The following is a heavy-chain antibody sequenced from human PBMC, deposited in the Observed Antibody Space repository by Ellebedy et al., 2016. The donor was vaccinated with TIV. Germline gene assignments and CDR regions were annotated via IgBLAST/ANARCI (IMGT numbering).Heavy chain of an antibody. J-gene: IGHJ4*02. CDR2: ITASGGGT. V-gene: IGHV3-23*01. D-gene: IGHD3-22*01. Sequence: GESLKISCAASGITFSTYSMSWVRQAPGKGLEWVSGITASGGGTYYADSVKGRFTISRDNSKNMLYLQMNSLRAEDTAVYSCAAQNYYDSSGAFDYWGQGTLVTVSS. CDR3: AAQNYYDSSGAFDY. CDR1: GITFSTYS.